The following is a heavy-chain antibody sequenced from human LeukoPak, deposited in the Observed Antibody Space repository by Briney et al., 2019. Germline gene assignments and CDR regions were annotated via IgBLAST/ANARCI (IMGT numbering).Heavy chain of an antibody. CDR2: IYYSGST. CDR1: GGSISSSSYY. D-gene: IGHD1-26*01. CDR3: ARDGWELLRDWFDP. Sequence: SETLSLTCTVSGGSISSSSYYWGWIRQPPGKGLEWIGSIYYSGSTYYNPSLKSRVTISVDTSKNQFSLKLSSVTAADTAVYYCARDGWELLRDWFDPWGQGTLVTVSS. J-gene: IGHJ5*02. V-gene: IGHV4-39*07.